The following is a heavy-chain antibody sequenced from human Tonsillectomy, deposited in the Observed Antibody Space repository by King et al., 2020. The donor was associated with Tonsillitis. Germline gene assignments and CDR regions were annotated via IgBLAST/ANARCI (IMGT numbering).Heavy chain of an antibody. J-gene: IGHJ4*02. V-gene: IGHV3-30*18. Sequence: VQLVESGGGVVQPGRSLRLSCAASGFTFSSYGMHWVRQAAGKGLEWVAVISYDGSNKYYADSVKGRFTISRDNSKNTLYLQMNSLRAEDTAVYYCAKRPVRYSSGWNYFDYWGQGTLVTVSS. D-gene: IGHD6-19*01. CDR3: AKRPVRYSSGWNYFDY. CDR1: GFTFSSYG. CDR2: ISYDGSNK.